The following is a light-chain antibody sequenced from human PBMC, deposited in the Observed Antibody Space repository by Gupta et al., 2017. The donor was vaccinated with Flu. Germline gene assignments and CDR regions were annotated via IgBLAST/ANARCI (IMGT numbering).Light chain of an antibody. CDR3: QVGHSGSDLWV. CDR1: NIGSYS. CDR2: DDS. Sequence: SNVLTQPPSDSVAPRQTAKITCGGNNIGSYSVHWYQQMPGHAPLLVVYDDSDRPSGIPERFSGSNSGNTATLTITRVEAGDEADYYCQVGHSGSDLWVFGGGTKLTVL. V-gene: IGLV3-21*02. J-gene: IGLJ3*02.